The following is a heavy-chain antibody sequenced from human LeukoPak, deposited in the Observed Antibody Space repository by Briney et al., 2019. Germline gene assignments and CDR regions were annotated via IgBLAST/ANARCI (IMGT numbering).Heavy chain of an antibody. J-gene: IGHJ4*02. V-gene: IGHV1-69*05. D-gene: IGHD3-22*01. Sequence: SVKVSCKASGGTFSSYAISWVRQAPGQGLEWMGRIIPIFGTTNYAQKFQGRVTITTDESTSTAYMELSSLRSEDTAVYYCSWRHYYDSSGFDYWGQGTLVTVSS. CDR3: SWRHYYDSSGFDY. CDR2: IIPIFGTT. CDR1: GGTFSSYA.